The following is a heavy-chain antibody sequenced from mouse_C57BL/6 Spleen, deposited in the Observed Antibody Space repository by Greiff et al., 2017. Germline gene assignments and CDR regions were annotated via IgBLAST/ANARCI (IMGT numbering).Heavy chain of an antibody. J-gene: IGHJ1*03. CDR2: IDPSDSYT. Sequence: VQLQQPGAELVMPGASVKLSCKASGYTFTSYWMHWVKQRPGQGLEWIGEIDPSDSYTNYNQKFKGKYTLTVDKSSSTAYMQLSSLPSEDSAVSYCTSTGYYGPRWYFDVWGTGTTVTVAS. CDR1: GYTFTSYW. D-gene: IGHD1-1*01. CDR3: TSTGYYGPRWYFDV. V-gene: IGHV1-69*01.